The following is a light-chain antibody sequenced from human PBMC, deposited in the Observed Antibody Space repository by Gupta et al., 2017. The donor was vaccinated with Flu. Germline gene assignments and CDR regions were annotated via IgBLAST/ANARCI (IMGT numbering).Light chain of an antibody. Sequence: RVTISCSGSTSNIGSKTVNCYQHRPGTAPELRIYSNDQRPSGVPDRFSGSKSVTSASLAISGLQSEDEADYYCAAWDDSLNAWVFGGGTKLTVL. CDR3: AAWDDSLNAWV. CDR2: SND. V-gene: IGLV1-44*01. CDR1: TSNIGSKT. J-gene: IGLJ3*02.